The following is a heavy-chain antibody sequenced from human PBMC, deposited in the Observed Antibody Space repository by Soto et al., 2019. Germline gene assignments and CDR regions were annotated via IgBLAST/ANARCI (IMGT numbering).Heavy chain of an antibody. D-gene: IGHD3-10*01. CDR2: ISWNSGSI. V-gene: IGHV3-9*01. CDR1: GFTFDDYA. Sequence: EVQLVESGGGLVQPGRSLRLSCAASGFTFDDYAMHWVRQAPGKGLEWVSGISWNSGSIGYADSVKGRFTLSRDNAKNSLYLQMNSLRAEDTALYYCAKDAITMVRGVISYYGMDVWGQGTTVTVSS. J-gene: IGHJ6*02. CDR3: AKDAITMVRGVISYYGMDV.